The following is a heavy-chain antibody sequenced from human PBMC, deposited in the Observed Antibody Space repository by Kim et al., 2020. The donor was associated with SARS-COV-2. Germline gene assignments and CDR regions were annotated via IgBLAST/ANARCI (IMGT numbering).Heavy chain of an antibody. V-gene: IGHV1-2*06. CDR1: GYTFTGYY. D-gene: IGHD5-12*01. CDR2: INPNSGGT. J-gene: IGHJ6*02. CDR3: ARDGYDGQYGMDV. Sequence: ASVKVSCKASGYTFTGYYMHWVRQAPGQGLEWMGRINPNSGGTNYAQKFQGRVTMTRDTSISTAYMELSRLRSDDTAVYYCARDGYDGQYGMDVWGQGTTVTVSS.